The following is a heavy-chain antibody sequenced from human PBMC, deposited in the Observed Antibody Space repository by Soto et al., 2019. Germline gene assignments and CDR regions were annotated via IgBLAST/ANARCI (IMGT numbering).Heavy chain of an antibody. V-gene: IGHV3-23*01. D-gene: IGHD2-21*02. CDR1: GFSFASFA. CDR3: AKVTYLDF. CDR2: IVGSDATT. Sequence: DVQLSESGGDLVRPGGSLRLSCTTSGFSFASFALTWVRQAPWQGLEWVATIVGSDATTHYDDSVKCRFSISRHTSRNTVYLQMNILRGDDTAIYYCAKVTYLDFWGQGTRVTVSS. J-gene: IGHJ4*02.